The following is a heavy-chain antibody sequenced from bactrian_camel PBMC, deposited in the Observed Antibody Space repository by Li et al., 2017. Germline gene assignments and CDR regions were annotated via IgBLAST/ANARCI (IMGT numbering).Heavy chain of an antibody. D-gene: IGHD6*01. CDR1: TGDPFC. J-gene: IGHJ6*01. CDR2: VYGGGVER. Sequence: HVQLVESGGGSVQAGGSLTLSCVFTGDPFCMGWFRQTPGKERESIARVYGGGVERQYADAVKGRFTISKDSDKNTLYLQMNSLKPEDTAMYYCAAEDPLLGLVGSCYLLSPDDFAYWGQGTQVTVS. V-gene: IGHV3S60*01. CDR3: AAEDPLLGLVGSCYLLSPDDFAY.